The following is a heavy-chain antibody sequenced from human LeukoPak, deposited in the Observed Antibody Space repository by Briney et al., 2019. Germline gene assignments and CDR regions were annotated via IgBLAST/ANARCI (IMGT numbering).Heavy chain of an antibody. D-gene: IGHD2-2*01. J-gene: IGHJ4*02. V-gene: IGHV1-2*02. CDR3: ARDPDIVVATGDY. CDR2: INPNSGGT. Sequence: ASVKVSCKASGYTFTGYYMHWVRQAPGQGLEWMGWINPNSGGTNYAQKFQGRVTMTRDTSISTAYMELSGLRSDDTAVYYCARDPDIVVATGDYWGQGTLVTVSS. CDR1: GYTFTGYY.